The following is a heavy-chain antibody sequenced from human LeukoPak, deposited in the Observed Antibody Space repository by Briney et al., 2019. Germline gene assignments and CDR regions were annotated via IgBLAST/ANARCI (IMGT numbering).Heavy chain of an antibody. D-gene: IGHD6-19*01. CDR1: GGSISSYY. V-gene: IGHV4-4*07. CDR3: ARHHLGAVAGPGGYYYGMDV. CDR2: IYTSGST. J-gene: IGHJ6*02. Sequence: SETLSLTCTVSGGSISSYYWSWIRQPAGKGLEWIGRIYTSGSTNYNPSLKSRVTMSVDTSKNQFSLKLSSVTAADTAVYYCARHHLGAVAGPGGYYYGMDVWGQGTTVTVSS.